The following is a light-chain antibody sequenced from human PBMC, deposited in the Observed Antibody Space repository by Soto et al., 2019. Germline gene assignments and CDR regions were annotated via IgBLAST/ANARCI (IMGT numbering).Light chain of an antibody. CDR3: QHYDSYPVT. CDR2: RAS. Sequence: QMTQSPVTLSASVGDRVAITCRASQSIAEWLAWYQHKPGKAPKLLIYRASHLASGVPSRFSGSGSGTEFTFTITSLQPDDFATYYCQHYDSYPVTFGQGTNLEI. CDR1: QSIAEW. J-gene: IGKJ2*01. V-gene: IGKV1-5*03.